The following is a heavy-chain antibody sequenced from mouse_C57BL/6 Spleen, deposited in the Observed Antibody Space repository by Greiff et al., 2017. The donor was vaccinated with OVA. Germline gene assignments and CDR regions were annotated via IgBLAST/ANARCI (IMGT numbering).Heavy chain of an antibody. CDR2: IYPGSGST. D-gene: IGHD2-5*01. CDR1: GYTFTSYW. V-gene: IGHV1-55*01. CDR3: ARPYYSNCDYDMDD. J-gene: IGHJ4*01. Sequence: QVQLKQPGAELVKPGASVKMSCKASGYTFTSYWITWVKQRPGQGLEWIGDIYPGSGSTNYNEKFKSKATLTVDTSSSTAYMQLSSLTSEDSAVYYCARPYYSNCDYDMDDWGQGTSVTVSS.